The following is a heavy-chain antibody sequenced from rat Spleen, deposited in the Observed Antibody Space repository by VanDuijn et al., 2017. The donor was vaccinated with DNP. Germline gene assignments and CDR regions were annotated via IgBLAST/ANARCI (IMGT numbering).Heavy chain of an antibody. V-gene: IGHV5S13*01. CDR3: ARGNYPGINTFDY. Sequence: EVQLVESGGGLVQPGRSLKLSCAASGFTFSNYGMAWVRQAPTKGLEWVASITNSGGSIYYRDSVKGRFTISRDNAKSTLYLQMNGLRSEDTATYYCARGNYPGINTFDYWGQGVMVTVSS. CDR1: GFTFSNYG. J-gene: IGHJ2*01. D-gene: IGHD1-4*01. CDR2: ITNSGGSI.